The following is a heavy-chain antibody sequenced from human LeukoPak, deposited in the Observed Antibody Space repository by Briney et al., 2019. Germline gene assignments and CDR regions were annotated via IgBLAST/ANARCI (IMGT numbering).Heavy chain of an antibody. Sequence: KASQTLSLTCTVSGGSISSYYWSWIRQSPGKGLEWIGYIYYSGSTNYNPSLKSRVTMSVDTSKNQFSLKLSSVTAADTAVYYCARDRYYDSSGYSYYFDYWGQGTLVTVSS. CDR1: GGSISSYY. D-gene: IGHD3-22*01. V-gene: IGHV4-59*01. CDR3: ARDRYYDSSGYSYYFDY. J-gene: IGHJ4*02. CDR2: IYYSGST.